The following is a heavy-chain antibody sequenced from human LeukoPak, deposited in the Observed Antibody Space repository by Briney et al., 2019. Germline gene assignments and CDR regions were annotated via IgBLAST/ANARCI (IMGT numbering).Heavy chain of an antibody. J-gene: IGHJ4*02. CDR3: AKDQGYSSSWLVFDY. V-gene: IGHV3-30*02. CDR1: GFTFDSFG. Sequence: GGSLRLSCAASGFTFDSFGMHWVRQVPGKGLEWVAIIWYDGSNKYYADSVKGRFTISRDNSKNTLYLQMNSLRAEDTAVYYCAKDQGYSSSWLVFDYWGQGTLVTVSS. CDR2: IWYDGSNK. D-gene: IGHD6-13*01.